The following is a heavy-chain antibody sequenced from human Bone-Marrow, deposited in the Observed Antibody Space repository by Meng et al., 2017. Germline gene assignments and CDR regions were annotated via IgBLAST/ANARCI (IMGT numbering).Heavy chain of an antibody. V-gene: IGHV1-69*13. Sequence: SVTVSCKASGGTFSSYAISWVRQAPGQGLEWMGGIIPIFGTANYAQKFQGRVTITADESTSTAYMELSSLRSEDTAVYDCARSVAAAGIYGMDVWGQGTMVTVSS. CDR2: IIPIFGTA. D-gene: IGHD6-13*01. J-gene: IGHJ6*02. CDR3: ARSVAAAGIYGMDV. CDR1: GGTFSSYA.